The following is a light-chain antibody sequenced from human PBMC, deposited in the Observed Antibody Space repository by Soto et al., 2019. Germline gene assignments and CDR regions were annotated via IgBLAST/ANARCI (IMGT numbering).Light chain of an antibody. CDR2: KAS. CDR1: QSISSW. CDR3: QQYDIYPLT. Sequence: DTQMTQSPSTLSASVGDRVTITCRASQSISSWLAWYQHKPGKAPNLLIYKASSLESGVPSRFSGSGSGTEFTLTVSSLQPDDFATYYCQQYDIYPLTFGGGTKVEIK. J-gene: IGKJ4*01. V-gene: IGKV1-5*03.